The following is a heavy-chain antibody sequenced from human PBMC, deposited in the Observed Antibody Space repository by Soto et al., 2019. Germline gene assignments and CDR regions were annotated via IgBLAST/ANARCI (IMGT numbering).Heavy chain of an antibody. CDR3: ARLRGGARNNWFDP. J-gene: IGHJ5*02. V-gene: IGHV4-39*01. CDR1: GGSISSSSYY. CDR2: IYYSGST. Sequence: SETLSLTCTVSGGSISSSSYYWGWIRQPPGKGLEWIGSIYYSGSTYYNPSLKGRVTISVDTSKNQFSLKLSSVTAADTAVYYCARLRGGARNNWFDPWGQGTLVTVSS.